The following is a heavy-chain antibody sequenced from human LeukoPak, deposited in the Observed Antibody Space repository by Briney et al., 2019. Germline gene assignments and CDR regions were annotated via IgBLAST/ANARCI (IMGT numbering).Heavy chain of an antibody. CDR2: IYSSGST. CDR1: GASISAFH. V-gene: IGHV4-4*07. Sequence: SETLSLTCTVSGASISAFHWTWVRQPAGKGLEWIGLIYSSGSTLFNPSLKSRVAMSVDRTKNQLSLKLTSVTAADTAMYYCARKDGDYWGRGTLVTVSS. J-gene: IGHJ4*02. CDR3: ARKDGDY.